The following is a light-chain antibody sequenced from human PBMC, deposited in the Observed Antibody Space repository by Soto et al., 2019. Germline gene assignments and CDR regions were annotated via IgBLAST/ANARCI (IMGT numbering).Light chain of an antibody. V-gene: IGKV3-20*01. J-gene: IGKJ1*01. CDR2: GAS. Sequence: IVLTQSPGTLSLSAGERATLSYLASQSVSNNYLAWYQQKPGQAPRLLIYGASNRATGIPDRFSGSGSGTDFTLTISRLEPEDFAVYYCQQYGSSGTFGQGTKVDIK. CDR3: QQYGSSGT. CDR1: QSVSNNY.